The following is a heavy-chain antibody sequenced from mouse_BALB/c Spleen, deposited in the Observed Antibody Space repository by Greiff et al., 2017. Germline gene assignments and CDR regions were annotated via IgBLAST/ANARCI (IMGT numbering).Heavy chain of an antibody. CDR3: ARREGYYERGAMDY. Sequence: EVQLQESGPELVKPGASVKMSCKASGYTFTSYVMHWVKQKPGQGLEWIGYINPYNDGTKYNEKFKGKATLTSDKSSSTAYMELSSLTSEDSAVYYGARREGYYERGAMDYWGQGTSVTVSS. J-gene: IGHJ4*01. V-gene: IGHV1-14*01. D-gene: IGHD2-3*01. CDR1: GYTFTSYV. CDR2: INPYNDGT.